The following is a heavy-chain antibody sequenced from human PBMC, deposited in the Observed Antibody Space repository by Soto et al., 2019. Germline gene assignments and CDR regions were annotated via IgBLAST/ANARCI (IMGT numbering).Heavy chain of an antibody. V-gene: IGHV3-23*01. CDR3: AKDQVLLWFGESDY. J-gene: IGHJ4*02. CDR2: ISGSGGST. Sequence: GGSLRLSCAASGFTFSSYAMSWVRQAPGKGLEWVSAISGSGGSTYYADSVKGRFAISRDNSKNTLYLQMNSLRAEDTAVYYCAKDQVLLWFGESDYWGQGTLVTVSS. CDR1: GFTFSSYA. D-gene: IGHD3-10*01.